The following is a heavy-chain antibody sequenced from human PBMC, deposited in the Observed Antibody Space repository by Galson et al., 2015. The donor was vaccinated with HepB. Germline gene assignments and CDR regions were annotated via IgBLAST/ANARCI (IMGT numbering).Heavy chain of an antibody. CDR3: ARPHLGLDY. V-gene: IGHV3-48*02. J-gene: IGHJ4*02. CDR2: ITSSSSTI. Sequence: SLRLSCAASGFTFSTYSVNWVRQAPGKGLEWVSYITSSSSTISYADSVKGRFTISGDNAKNSLYLQMSSLRDEDTAVYYCARPHLGLDYWGQGTLVTVSS. CDR1: GFTFSTYS.